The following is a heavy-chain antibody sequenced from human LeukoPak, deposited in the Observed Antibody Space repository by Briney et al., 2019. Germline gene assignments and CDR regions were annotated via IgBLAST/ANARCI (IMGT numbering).Heavy chain of an antibody. CDR2: MYYSGST. CDR3: ARGAPGWYFDY. V-gene: IGHV4-59*01. CDR1: GGSISSYY. D-gene: IGHD6-19*01. J-gene: IGHJ4*02. Sequence: SETLSLTCSVSGGSISSYYWSWIRQPPGKGLEWIGYMYYSGSTNYNPSLKSRVTISVDTSKNQFSLKLSSVTAADTAVYYCARGAPGWYFDYWGQGTLVTVSS.